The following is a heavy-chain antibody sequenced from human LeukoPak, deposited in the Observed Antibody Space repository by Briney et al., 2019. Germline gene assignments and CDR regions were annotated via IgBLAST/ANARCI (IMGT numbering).Heavy chain of an antibody. D-gene: IGHD6-13*01. CDR2: INPNSGGT. CDR1: GYXFTGYY. V-gene: IGHV1-2*06. Sequence: ASVKVSCKASGYXFTGYYMHWVRQAPGQGLEWMGRINPNSGGTNYAQKFQGRVTMTRDTSISTAYMELSRLRSDDTAVYYCARGPAGGYYFDYWGQGTLVTVSS. CDR3: ARGPAGGYYFDY. J-gene: IGHJ4*02.